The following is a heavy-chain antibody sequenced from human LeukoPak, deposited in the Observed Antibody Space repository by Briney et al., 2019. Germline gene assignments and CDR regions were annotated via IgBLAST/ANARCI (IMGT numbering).Heavy chain of an antibody. V-gene: IGHV2-5*02. CDR2: INWDDQK. CDR1: GFSLTTSGVG. D-gene: IGHD4-11*01. CDR3: ARRPVSKGFDF. Sequence: SGPTLVKPTQTLTLTCTFSGFSLTTSGVGVGWIRQPPGKALEWLALINWDDQKVYSPSLQSRLSITKDTSKNQVVLTMTNVDPVDTATYYCARRPVSKGFDFWGQGTLVTVSS. J-gene: IGHJ4*02.